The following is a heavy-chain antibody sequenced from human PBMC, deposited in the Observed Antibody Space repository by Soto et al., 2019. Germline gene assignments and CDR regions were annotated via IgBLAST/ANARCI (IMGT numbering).Heavy chain of an antibody. V-gene: IGHV1-3*01. CDR1: GYTFTSYA. Sequence: ASVKVSCKASGYTFTSYAMHWVRQAPGQRLEWMGWINAGNGNTKYSQKFQGRVTITRDTSASTAYMELSSLRSEDTAVYYCARFGSSSRWYFWGQGTLVPVSS. CDR3: ARFGSSSRWYF. D-gene: IGHD6-19*01. J-gene: IGHJ4*02. CDR2: INAGNGNT.